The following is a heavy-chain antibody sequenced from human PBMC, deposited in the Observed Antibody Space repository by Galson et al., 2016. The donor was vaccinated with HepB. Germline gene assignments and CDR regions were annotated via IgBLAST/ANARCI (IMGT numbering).Heavy chain of an antibody. J-gene: IGHJ5*02. CDR3: ARHGTYGNYVLNWFDL. V-gene: IGHV5-10-1*01. Sequence: QSGAEVKKPGESLRISCKASGYNFVNYYITWVRQMPGKGLEWMGRIDPSDSYTNYSPSFQGHVIISVDKSISTAYLQWSSLETSDTAMYYCARHGTYGNYVLNWFDLWGQGTLVTVSS. CDR1: GYNFVNYY. CDR2: IDPSDSYT. D-gene: IGHD4-11*01.